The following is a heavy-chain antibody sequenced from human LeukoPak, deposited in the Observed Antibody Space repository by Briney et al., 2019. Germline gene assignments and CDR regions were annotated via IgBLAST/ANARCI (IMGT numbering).Heavy chain of an antibody. Sequence: PGGSLTLSCATSGFTFRSNWMHWVRQGPGKGLMWVSRLNHDGTIIDYADSVKGRFTISRDNAKNTLYLQMNSLSADDTAVYYCVKEAVLNMGGLYYYYMDVWGKGTAVTVSS. V-gene: IGHV3-74*01. CDR3: VKEAVLNMGGLYYYYMDV. J-gene: IGHJ6*03. CDR2: LNHDGTII. CDR1: GFTFRSNW. D-gene: IGHD1-26*01.